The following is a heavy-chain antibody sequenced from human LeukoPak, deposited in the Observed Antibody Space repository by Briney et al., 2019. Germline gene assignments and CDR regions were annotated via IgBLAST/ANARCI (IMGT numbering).Heavy chain of an antibody. CDR1: GFTFSSYA. CDR3: AKDCHNWNDLYYYYMDV. D-gene: IGHD1-1*01. Sequence: GGSLTLSCAASGFTFSSYAMSWVRQAPRKGLEWVSAISGSGGSTYYADSVKGRFTISRDNSKNTLYLQMNSLRAEDTAVYYCAKDCHNWNDLYYYYMDVWGKGTTVTVSS. J-gene: IGHJ6*03. V-gene: IGHV3-23*01. CDR2: ISGSGGST.